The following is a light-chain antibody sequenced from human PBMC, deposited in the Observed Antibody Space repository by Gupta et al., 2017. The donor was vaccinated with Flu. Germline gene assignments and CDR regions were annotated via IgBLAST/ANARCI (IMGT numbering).Light chain of an antibody. CDR2: GAC. CDR3: QHYGSSIT. V-gene: IGKV3-20*01. J-gene: IGKJ4*01. CDR1: QSIHNNF. Sequence: EMVLTQSPGTLSLSPGERATLSCRASQSIHNNFLAWYLHKPGLAPRLLIYGACKRATGIPDRFSGSGSGTDFTLTSSRLEPEDFAVYYWQHYGSSITFGGGTKVEIK.